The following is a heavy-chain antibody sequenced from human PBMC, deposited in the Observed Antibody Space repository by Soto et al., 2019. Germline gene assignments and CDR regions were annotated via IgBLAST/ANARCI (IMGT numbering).Heavy chain of an antibody. Sequence: GGSLRLSCAASGFTFSSYAMSWVRQAPGKGLEWVSAISGSGGSTYYADSVKGRFTISRDNSKNTLYLQMNSLRAEDTAVYYCARDAPGDGSGRRAFDIWGQGTMVTVSS. J-gene: IGHJ3*02. CDR3: ARDAPGDGSGRRAFDI. CDR1: GFTFSSYA. CDR2: ISGSGGST. V-gene: IGHV3-23*01. D-gene: IGHD3-10*01.